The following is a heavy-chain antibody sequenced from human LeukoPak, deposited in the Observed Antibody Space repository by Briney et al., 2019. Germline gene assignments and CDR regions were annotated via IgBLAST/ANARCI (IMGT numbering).Heavy chain of an antibody. Sequence: GGSLRLSCAASGFTFSSYWMHWVRQGPGKGLVWVSRINNDGTSTRYADSVKGRFTISRDNAENTLYLQMNSLRTEDTSVYYCARSQSYDRSGSFYFYYGLDVWGQGTTVTVSS. J-gene: IGHJ6*02. V-gene: IGHV3-74*01. CDR1: GFTFSSYW. CDR2: INNDGTST. D-gene: IGHD3-22*01. CDR3: ARSQSYDRSGSFYFYYGLDV.